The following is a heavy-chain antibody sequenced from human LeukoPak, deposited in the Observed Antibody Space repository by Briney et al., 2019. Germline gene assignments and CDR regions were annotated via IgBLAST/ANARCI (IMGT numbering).Heavy chain of an antibody. CDR3: AKDPQGATTPPG. CDR2: ISYDGSNK. D-gene: IGHD1-26*01. Sequence: AGGSLRLSCAASGYTFRRYGMHWVPHAPRKGREWVAVISYDGSNKYYADSVKGRFTISRENSKNTLYLQMNSLRAEDTAVYYCAKDPQGATTPPGWGQGTMVTVSS. V-gene: IGHV3-30*18. CDR1: GYTFRRYG. J-gene: IGHJ3*01.